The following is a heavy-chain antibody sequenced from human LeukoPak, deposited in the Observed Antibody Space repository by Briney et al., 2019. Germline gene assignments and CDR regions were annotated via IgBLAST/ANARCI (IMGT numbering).Heavy chain of an antibody. CDR1: GFTFSSYG. J-gene: IGHJ4*02. CDR2: ISYDGSNK. D-gene: IGHD3-9*01. Sequence: GGSLRLSCAASGFTFSSYGIHRVRQAPGKGLEWVAVISYDGSNKYYADSVKGRFTISRDNSKNTLYLQMNSLRTEDTAVYYCAKDPGYDFLTGHFDYWGQGTLVTVSS. CDR3: AKDPGYDFLTGHFDY. V-gene: IGHV3-30*18.